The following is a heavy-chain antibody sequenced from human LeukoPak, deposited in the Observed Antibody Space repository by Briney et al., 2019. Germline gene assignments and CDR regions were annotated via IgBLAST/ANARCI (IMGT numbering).Heavy chain of an antibody. CDR2: INPSGGST. CDR3: ARGTTDDY. D-gene: IGHD1-1*01. V-gene: IGHV1-46*01. CDR1: GYTFTSYY. J-gene: IGHJ4*02. Sequence: ASVKVSCKASGYTFTSYYIDWVRQAPGQGLEWMGVINPSGGSTRYAQKFQGRVTMTGDPSTRTVHMELRSLTSDDTAAYYCARGTTDDYWGQGTPVTVSS.